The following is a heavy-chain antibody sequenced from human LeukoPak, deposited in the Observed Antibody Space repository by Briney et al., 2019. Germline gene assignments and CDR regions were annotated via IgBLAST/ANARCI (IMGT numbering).Heavy chain of an antibody. V-gene: IGHV3-7*01. J-gene: IGHJ5*02. CDR2: IKQDGSEK. Sequence: PGGSLRLSCAASGFTFSSYWMSWVRQAPGKGLEWVANIKQDGSEKYYVDSVKGRFTISRDNAKNSLYLQMNSLRAEDTAVYYCARGQLLLWFGESSDNWFDPWGQGTLVTVSS. CDR3: ARGQLLLWFGESSDNWFDP. D-gene: IGHD3-10*01. CDR1: GFTFSSYW.